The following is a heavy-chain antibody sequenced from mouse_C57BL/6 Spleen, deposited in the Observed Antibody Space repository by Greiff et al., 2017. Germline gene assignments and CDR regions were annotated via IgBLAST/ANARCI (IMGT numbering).Heavy chain of an antibody. D-gene: IGHD1-1*01. V-gene: IGHV1-39*01. J-gene: IGHJ4*01. CDR3: AREEFLTTVVDYYAMDY. CDR2: INPNYGTT. CDR1: GYSFTDYN. Sequence: EVQVVESGPELVKPGASVKISCKASGYSFTDYNMNWVKQSNGKSLEWIGVINPNYGTTSYNQKFKGKATLTVDQSSSTAYMQLNSLTSEDSAVYYCAREEFLTTVVDYYAMDYWGQGTSVTVSS.